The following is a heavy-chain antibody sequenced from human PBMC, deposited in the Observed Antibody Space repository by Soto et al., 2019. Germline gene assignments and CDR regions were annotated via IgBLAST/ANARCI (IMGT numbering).Heavy chain of an antibody. D-gene: IGHD2-2*01. V-gene: IGHV1-69*02. Sequence: QVQLVQSGAEVKKPGSSVKVSCKASGGTFSSYTISWVRQAPGQGLEWMGRIIPILGIANYAQKFQGRVTITADKSTSTAYMELSSLRSEDTAVYYCARPKVPAAIGHDYYYYYGMDVWGQGTTVTVSS. CDR3: ARPKVPAAIGHDYYYYYGMDV. CDR2: IIPILGIA. J-gene: IGHJ6*02. CDR1: GGTFSSYT.